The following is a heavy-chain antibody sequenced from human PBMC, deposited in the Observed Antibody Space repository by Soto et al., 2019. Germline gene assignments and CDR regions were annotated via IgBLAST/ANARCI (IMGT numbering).Heavy chain of an antibody. CDR3: VRSHGTSWSSNRTAFDI. D-gene: IGHD4-4*01. CDR2: ISYGGTT. Sequence: TKTLSLTCTVSGCSVSSSPYFWCWILQPQGQGLEWIGSISYGGTTFSNPSLQNRVVISLDTSKNQFSLKLTSVTAADTAVFYCVRSHGTSWSSNRTAFDIWGRGTMVTVSS. J-gene: IGHJ3*02. CDR1: GCSVSSSPYF. V-gene: IGHV4-39*01.